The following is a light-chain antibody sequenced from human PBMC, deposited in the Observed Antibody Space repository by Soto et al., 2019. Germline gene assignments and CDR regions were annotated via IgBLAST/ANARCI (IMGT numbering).Light chain of an antibody. CDR3: QQRST. CDR1: QSVSSY. CDR2: DAS. Sequence: EIVLTQSPTTLSLSPGERATLSCRASQSVSSYLAWYQQKPGQAPRLLIYDASNRTTGIPSRFSGSGSGTDFTHTLSSLEPEDFAVYYCQQRSTFGGGTKVEIK. J-gene: IGKJ4*01. V-gene: IGKV3-11*01.